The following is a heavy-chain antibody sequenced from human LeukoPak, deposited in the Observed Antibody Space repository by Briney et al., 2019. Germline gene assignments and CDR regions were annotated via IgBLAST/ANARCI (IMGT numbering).Heavy chain of an antibody. J-gene: IGHJ4*02. V-gene: IGHV4-30-2*01. CDR1: GGSISSGGYS. Sequence: SENLSLTCAVSGGSISSGGYSWSWIRQPPGKGLEWIGYIYHSGSTYYNPSLKSRVTISVDRSKNQFSLKLSSVTAADTGVYYCARETGPTVFDFWGLGTLVTVSS. CDR3: ARETGPTVFDF. CDR2: IYHSGST. D-gene: IGHD4-17*01.